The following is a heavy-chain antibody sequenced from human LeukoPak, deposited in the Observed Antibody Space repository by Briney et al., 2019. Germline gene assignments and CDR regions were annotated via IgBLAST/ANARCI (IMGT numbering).Heavy chain of an antibody. V-gene: IGHV4-59*08. Sequence: SETLSLTCIVSGGSISNYYWSWIRQPPGKGLEWIGYIYYRGSTNYNPSLKSRVTISMDASKNQFSLKLSSVTAADTALYYCARRSTYGFFDYWGQGTLVTVSS. CDR3: ARRSTYGFFDY. CDR1: GGSISNYY. D-gene: IGHD3-3*01. J-gene: IGHJ4*02. CDR2: IYYRGST.